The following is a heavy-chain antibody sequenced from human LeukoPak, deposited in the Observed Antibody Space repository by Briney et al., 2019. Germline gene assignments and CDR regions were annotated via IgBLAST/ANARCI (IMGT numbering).Heavy chain of an antibody. D-gene: IGHD3-10*01. CDR3: ARDPVRGRSARGPYFDY. CDR2: ISYDGYNV. J-gene: IGHJ4*02. CDR1: GFTFRNYG. Sequence: PGRSLRLSCAVFGFTFRNYGMHWVRQVPGKGLEWVAVISYDGYNVNYTDSVRGRFTISRDNSKNTLYLQMNSLRAEDTAVYYCARDPVRGRSARGPYFDYWGQGTLVTVSS. V-gene: IGHV3-30*03.